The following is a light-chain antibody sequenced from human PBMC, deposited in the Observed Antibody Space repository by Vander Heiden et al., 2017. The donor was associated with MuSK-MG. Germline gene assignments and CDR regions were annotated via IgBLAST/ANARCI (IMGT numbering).Light chain of an antibody. Sequence: QSALTQPAFVSGSPGQSITISCTGTTSDVGGYNYVSWYQQHPGKAPKLIIYDVSNRPSGVSNRFSGSKSGNTASLTISGLQAEDEADYYCSSYTSSHKGVFGGGTKLTVL. V-gene: IGLV2-14*03. CDR1: TSDVGGYNY. J-gene: IGLJ2*01. CDR2: DVS. CDR3: SSYTSSHKGV.